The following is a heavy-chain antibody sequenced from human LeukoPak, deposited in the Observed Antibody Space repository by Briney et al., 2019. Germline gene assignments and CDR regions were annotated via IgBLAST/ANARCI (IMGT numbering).Heavy chain of an antibody. CDR2: ITSSNNI. CDR3: ARGHGYSGYDPSAPVDY. J-gene: IGHJ4*02. Sequence: GGSLRLSCAASGFTFSNYAMNWVRQAPGKGLECVSSITSSNNIYYADSVKGRFTISRDNAQNSLYLQMNSLRAEDTAVYYCARGHGYSGYDPSAPVDYWGQGTLVTVSS. CDR1: GFTFSNYA. D-gene: IGHD5-12*01. V-gene: IGHV3-69-1*01.